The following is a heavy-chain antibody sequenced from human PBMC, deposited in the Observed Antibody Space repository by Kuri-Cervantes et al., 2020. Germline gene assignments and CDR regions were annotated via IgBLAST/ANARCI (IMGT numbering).Heavy chain of an antibody. CDR2: FYHGGST. V-gene: IGHV4-38-2*01. Sequence: SETLSLTCAVSSYSISSGFYWGWIRQPPGKGLEWIGSFYHGGSTYYNPSLKSRVTISVDTSKNHFSLMMRSVTAADTAVYFCARHSLKWELVVFWPHYYFDYWGQGTLVTVSS. CDR1: SYSISSGFY. CDR3: ARHSLKWELVVFWPHYYFDY. J-gene: IGHJ4*02. D-gene: IGHD1-26*01.